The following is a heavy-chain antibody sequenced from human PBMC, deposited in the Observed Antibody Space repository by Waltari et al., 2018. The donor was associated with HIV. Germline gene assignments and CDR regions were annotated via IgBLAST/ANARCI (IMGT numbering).Heavy chain of an antibody. J-gene: IGHJ3*02. CDR3: AKEGIIVITDAFDI. Sequence: EVQLLESGGGLVQPGGSLRLSCAASGFTFRNSAMSWVRQAPGKGLEWVSSISGSGGSTYYADSVKCRVTVSRDNSKDTLFLQMNSLRAEDTALYYCAKEGIIVITDAFDIWGQGTMVIVSS. V-gene: IGHV3-23*01. CDR2: ISGSGGST. D-gene: IGHD3-22*01. CDR1: GFTFRNSA.